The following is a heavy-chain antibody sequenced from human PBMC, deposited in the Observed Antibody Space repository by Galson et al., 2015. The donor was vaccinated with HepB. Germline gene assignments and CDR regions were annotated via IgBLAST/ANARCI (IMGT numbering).Heavy chain of an antibody. J-gene: IGHJ6*02. CDR3: ARYRTPEITMIVVVTAWQYGMDV. CDR2: ISAYNGNT. D-gene: IGHD3-22*01. Sequence: SVKVSCKASGYTFTSYGISWVRQAPGQGLEWMGWISAYNGNTNYAQKLQGRVTMTTDTSTSTAYMELRSLRSDDTAVYYCARYRTPEITMIVVVTAWQYGMDVWGQGTTVTVSS. CDR1: GYTFTSYG. V-gene: IGHV1-18*01.